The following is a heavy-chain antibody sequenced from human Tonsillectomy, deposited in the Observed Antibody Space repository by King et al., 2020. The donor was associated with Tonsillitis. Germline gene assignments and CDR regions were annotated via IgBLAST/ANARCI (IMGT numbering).Heavy chain of an antibody. D-gene: IGHD3-10*01. Sequence: VQLVESGGGLVQPGGSLRVSCAASGFTFSSYAMSWVRQAPGKGLEWVSLISGGGGSTYYADSVKGRFTISRDNSKHTLYLQMNSLRVEDTAVYYCAKAPTYYKTTYYFDYWGQGTLVTVSS. J-gene: IGHJ4*02. CDR1: GFTFSSYA. CDR2: ISGGGGST. CDR3: AKAPTYYKTTYYFDY. V-gene: IGHV3-23*04.